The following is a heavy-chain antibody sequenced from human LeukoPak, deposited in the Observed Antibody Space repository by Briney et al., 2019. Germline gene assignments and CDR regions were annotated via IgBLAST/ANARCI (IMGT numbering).Heavy chain of an antibody. D-gene: IGHD1-1*01. Sequence: ETLSLTCTVSDGSISSNSYYWGWIRQPPGKGLEWVSAISGSGGSTYYADSVKGRFTISRDNSKNTLYLQMNSLRAEDTAVYYCAKDSTGTTSGWFDPWGQGTLVTVSS. CDR1: DGSISSNSYY. CDR3: AKDSTGTTSGWFDP. J-gene: IGHJ5*02. CDR2: ISGSGGST. V-gene: IGHV3-23*01.